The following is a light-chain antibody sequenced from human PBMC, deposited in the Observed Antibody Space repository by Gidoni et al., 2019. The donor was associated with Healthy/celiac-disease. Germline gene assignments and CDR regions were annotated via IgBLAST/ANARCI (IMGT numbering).Light chain of an antibody. CDR1: QSISSW. J-gene: IGKJ1*01. CDR2: KAS. Sequence: DIQMTQSPPTLSASVGDRVTITCRASQSISSWLAWYQQKPGKAPKLLIYKASSLESGVPSRFSGSGSGTEFTRTISSLQPDDFATYYCQQYNSYSWTFGQGTKVEIK. V-gene: IGKV1-5*03. CDR3: QQYNSYSWT.